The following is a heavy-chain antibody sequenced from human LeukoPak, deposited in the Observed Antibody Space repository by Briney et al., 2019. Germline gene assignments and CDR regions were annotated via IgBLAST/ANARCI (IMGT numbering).Heavy chain of an antibody. V-gene: IGHV3-30*04. CDR2: ISYDGSNK. J-gene: IGHJ4*02. CDR1: GFTFSSYA. D-gene: IGHD6-6*01. CDR3: ARESSSSYPVAYYFDY. Sequence: GRSLRLFCAASGFTFSSYAMHWVRQAPGKGLEWVAVISYDGSNKYYADSVKGRFTISRDNSKNTLFLQLNSLRTEDTAVYYCARESSSSYPVAYYFDYWGQGTLVTVSS.